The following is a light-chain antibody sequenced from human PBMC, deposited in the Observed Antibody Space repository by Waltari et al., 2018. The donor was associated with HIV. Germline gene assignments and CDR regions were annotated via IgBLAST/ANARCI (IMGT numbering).Light chain of an antibody. CDR2: GAS. J-gene: IGKJ2*01. V-gene: IGKV3-20*01. CDR3: QQYGRSPYT. CDR1: QSVLSNY. Sequence: EIVLTQSPGTLSLSPGETATLSCRASQSVLSNYLAWYQWKPGQTPTLLIDGASNRATGIPDRFSGSGSGTDFTLTISRLEPGDFAVYYCQQYGRSPYTFGQGTKLEIK.